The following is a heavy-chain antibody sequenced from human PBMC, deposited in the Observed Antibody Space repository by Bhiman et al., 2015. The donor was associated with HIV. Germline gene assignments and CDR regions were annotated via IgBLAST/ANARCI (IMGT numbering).Heavy chain of an antibody. V-gene: IGHV3-21*03. CDR2: ISSSSSYI. CDR3: AREYAGTDYYGMDV. Sequence: EVQLVESGGGLVKPGGSLRLSCAASGFTFNSYSMNWVRQAPGKGPEWVSSISSSSSYIYYADSVKGRFTISRDNAKNSLYLQMNSLRAEDTAVYYCAREYAGTDYYGMDVWGQGTTVTVSS. D-gene: IGHD6-13*01. CDR1: GFTFNSYS. J-gene: IGHJ6*02.